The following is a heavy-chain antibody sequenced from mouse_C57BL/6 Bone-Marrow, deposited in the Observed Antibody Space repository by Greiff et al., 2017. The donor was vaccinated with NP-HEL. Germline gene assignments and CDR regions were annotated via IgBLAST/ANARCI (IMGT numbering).Heavy chain of an antibody. Sequence: VQLQQPGGGLVKPGGSLKLSCAASGYTFSDYGMHWVRQAPEKGLEWVAYISTGSSRIYYAETVKGRVTLSRDNAKNPLCLQMTSLRSEDTAMYYCAVMITSFFDYWGQGTTLTVSS. J-gene: IGHJ2*01. CDR1: GYTFSDYG. D-gene: IGHD2-4*01. CDR3: AVMITSFFDY. CDR2: ISTGSSRI. V-gene: IGHV5-17*01.